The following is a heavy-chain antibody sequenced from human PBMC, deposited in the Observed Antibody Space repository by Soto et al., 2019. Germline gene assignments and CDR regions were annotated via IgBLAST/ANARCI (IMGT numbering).Heavy chain of an antibody. Sequence: QVQLVESGGGVVQPGRSLRLSCAASGFTFSSYGMHWVRQAPGKGLEWVAVISYDGSNKYYADSVKGRFTISRDSSKNTLYLQMNSLRAEDTAVYYCAKDRSRRGLWRNYYYGMDVWGQGTTVTVSS. CDR2: ISYDGSNK. CDR1: GFTFSSYG. J-gene: IGHJ6*02. D-gene: IGHD3-16*02. CDR3: AKDRSRRGLWRNYYYGMDV. V-gene: IGHV3-30*18.